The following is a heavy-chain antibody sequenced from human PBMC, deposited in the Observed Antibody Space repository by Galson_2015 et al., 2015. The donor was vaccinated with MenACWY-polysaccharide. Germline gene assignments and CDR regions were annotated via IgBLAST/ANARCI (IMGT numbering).Heavy chain of an antibody. CDR2: ISSSSSTI. CDR1: GFTFSSYS. D-gene: IGHD3-3*01. J-gene: IGHJ3*02. V-gene: IGHV3-48*01. Sequence: SLRLSCAASGFTFSSYSMNWVRQAPGKGLEWVSYISSSSSTIYYADSVKGRFTISRDNAKNSLYLQMNSLRAEDTVVYYCASLRFFEWLLRRPEDAFEIWGQGTMVTVSS. CDR3: ASLRFFEWLLRRPEDAFEI.